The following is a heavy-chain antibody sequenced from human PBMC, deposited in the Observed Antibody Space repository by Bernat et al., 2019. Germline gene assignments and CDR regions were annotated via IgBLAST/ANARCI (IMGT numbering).Heavy chain of an antibody. CDR3: TTVPRGSGNYYYYDMDV. Sequence: EVQLVESGGGLVKPGGSLRLSCAASGFTFSNAWMSWVRQAPGKGLEWVGRIKSKTDGGTTAYAAPVKGRFTISRDDSKNTLYLQMNSLKTEDTAVYYCTTVPRGSGNYYYYDMDVWGKGTTVTVSS. CDR1: GFTFSNAW. CDR2: IKSKTDGGTT. D-gene: IGHD3-10*01. V-gene: IGHV3-15*01. J-gene: IGHJ6*03.